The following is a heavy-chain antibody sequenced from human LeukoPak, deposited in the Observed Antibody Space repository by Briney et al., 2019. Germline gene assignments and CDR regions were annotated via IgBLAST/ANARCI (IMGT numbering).Heavy chain of an antibody. CDR1: SGSISSTTYY. D-gene: IGHD3-22*01. CDR2: ICYSGST. V-gene: IGHV4-39*01. CDR3: ARLQYYYDSNGYYSLYYFDY. Sequence: SETLSLTCTVSSGSISSTTYYWGWLRQPPGKGLEWIGSICYSGSTYYNPSVKSPVTISVDTSKNQFSLTLSSVTAADTAVYYCARLQYYYDSNGYYSLYYFDYWGQGTVVTVSS. J-gene: IGHJ4*02.